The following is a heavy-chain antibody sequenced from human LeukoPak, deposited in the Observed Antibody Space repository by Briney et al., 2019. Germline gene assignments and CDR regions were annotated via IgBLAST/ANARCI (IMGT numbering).Heavy chain of an antibody. V-gene: IGHV4-30-4*01. CDR3: AVYSGWRNWFDP. D-gene: IGHD6-19*01. CDR1: GGSISSGSYY. Sequence: PSQTLSLTCTVSGGSISSGSYYWSWIRQPPGKGLEWIGYIYYSGSTYYNPSLKSRVTISVDTSKNQFSLKLSSVTAADTAVYYCAVYSGWRNWFDPWGQGTLVTVSS. CDR2: IYYSGST. J-gene: IGHJ5*02.